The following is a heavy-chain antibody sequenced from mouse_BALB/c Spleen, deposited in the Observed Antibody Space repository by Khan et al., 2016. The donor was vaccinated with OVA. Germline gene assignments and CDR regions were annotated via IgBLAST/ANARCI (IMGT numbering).Heavy chain of an antibody. CDR1: GYIFTSYW. V-gene: IGHV1-76*01. J-gene: IGHJ2*01. CDR2: IYPGTDNT. D-gene: IGHD3-2*02. CDR3: AREEALYYFDY. Sequence: QVHVKQSGAELVRPGTSVKLSCKTSGYIFTSYWIHWVKQRSGQGLEWIARIYPGTDNTYYNEKFKDKATLTADKSSSTAYLQLSSPKSEDSAVLFCAREEALYYFDYWGQGTTLTVSS.